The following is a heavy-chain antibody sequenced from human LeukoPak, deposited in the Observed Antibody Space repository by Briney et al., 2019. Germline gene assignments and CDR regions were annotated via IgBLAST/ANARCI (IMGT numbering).Heavy chain of an antibody. Sequence: SETLSLTCTVSGGSISSYYWSWIRQPPGKGLEWIGYIHYSGSTNYNPSLKSRVTISVDTSKNQFSLKLSSVTAADTAVYYCARAADSSGYYYDYWGQGTLVTVSS. CDR2: IHYSGST. CDR3: ARAADSSGYYYDY. CDR1: GGSISSYY. J-gene: IGHJ4*02. V-gene: IGHV4-59*01. D-gene: IGHD3-22*01.